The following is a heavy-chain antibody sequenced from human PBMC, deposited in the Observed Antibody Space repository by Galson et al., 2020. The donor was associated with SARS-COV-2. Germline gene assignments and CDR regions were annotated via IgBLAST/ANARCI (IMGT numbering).Heavy chain of an antibody. CDR1: GFTFDDYA. V-gene: IGHV3-9*01. Sequence: TGGSLRLSCAASGFTFDDYAMHWVRQAPGKGLEWVSGISWNSGSIGYADSVKGRFTISRDNAKNSLYLQMNSLRAEDTALYYCAKDSYSSGAIDPNYYGMDVWGQGTTVTVSS. D-gene: IGHD6-19*01. CDR2: ISWNSGSI. J-gene: IGHJ6*02. CDR3: AKDSYSSGAIDPNYYGMDV.